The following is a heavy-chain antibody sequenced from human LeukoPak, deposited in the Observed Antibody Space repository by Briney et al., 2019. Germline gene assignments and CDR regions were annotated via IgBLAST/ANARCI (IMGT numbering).Heavy chain of an antibody. Sequence: PSETLSLTCAVSGYSISSGYYWSWIRQPPGKGLEWIGSIYHSGSTYYNPSLKSRVTISVDTSKNQFSLKLSSVTAADTAVYYCARGASMDVWGKGTTVTVSS. J-gene: IGHJ6*03. CDR1: GYSISSGYY. V-gene: IGHV4-38-2*01. CDR3: ARGASMDV. CDR2: IYHSGST.